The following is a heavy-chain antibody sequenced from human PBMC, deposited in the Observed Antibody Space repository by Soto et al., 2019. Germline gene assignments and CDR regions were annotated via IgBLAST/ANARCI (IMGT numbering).Heavy chain of an antibody. J-gene: IGHJ4*02. CDR1: GGGNLRDYR. V-gene: IGHV1-69*01. CDR3: ARGGYGYNFGAVY. D-gene: IGHD5-12*01. Sequence: QVQLVQSGAEVKEPGSSVKVSCKASGGGNLRDYRTTWVRRAPGQGLEWMGGIIPKLGSANYAQNFQGRVTITADESTNSVYMELSSLRYDDTAVYSCARGGYGYNFGAVYWGQGTPVTVSS. CDR2: IIPKLGSA.